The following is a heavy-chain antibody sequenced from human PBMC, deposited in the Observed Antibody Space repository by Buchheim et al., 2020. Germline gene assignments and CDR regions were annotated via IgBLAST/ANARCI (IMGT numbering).Heavy chain of an antibody. J-gene: IGHJ6*03. CDR3: ASLVGATTWEDYYYYMDV. CDR1: GGTFSTYA. Sequence: QVQLVQSGAEVERPGSSVKVSCKASGGTFSTYAISWARQAPGQGLEWMGGIIPIFGTANYAQKFQGRVTITADKSPSTAYMELSSLRSEDTAVYYCASLVGATTWEDYYYYMDVWGKGTT. V-gene: IGHV1-69*06. D-gene: IGHD1-26*01. CDR2: IIPIFGTA.